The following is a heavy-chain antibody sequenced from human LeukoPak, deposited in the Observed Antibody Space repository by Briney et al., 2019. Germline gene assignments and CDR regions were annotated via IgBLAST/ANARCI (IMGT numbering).Heavy chain of an antibody. V-gene: IGHV4-59*01. D-gene: IGHD5-18*01. CDR2: IYYSGST. CDR1: GGSISSYY. J-gene: IGHJ4*02. CDR3: ARVDTAMVTFDY. Sequence: SETLSLTCTVSGGSISSYYWSWIRQPPGKGLEWIGYIYYSGSTNYNPSLKSRVTISVDTSKNQLSLKLSSVTAADTAVYYCARVDTAMVTFDYWGQGTLVTVSS.